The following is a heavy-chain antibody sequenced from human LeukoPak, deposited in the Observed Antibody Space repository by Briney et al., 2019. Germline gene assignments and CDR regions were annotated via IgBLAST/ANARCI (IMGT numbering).Heavy chain of an antibody. J-gene: IGHJ6*02. Sequence: SETLSLTCAVYGGSFSGYYWSWIRQPPGKGLEWIGEINHSGSTNYNPSLKSRVTISVDKSKNQFSLKLSSVTAADTAVYYCARLVTISPYGMDVWGQGTTVTVSS. V-gene: IGHV4-34*01. D-gene: IGHD3-3*01. CDR1: GGSFSGYY. CDR2: INHSGST. CDR3: ARLVTISPYGMDV.